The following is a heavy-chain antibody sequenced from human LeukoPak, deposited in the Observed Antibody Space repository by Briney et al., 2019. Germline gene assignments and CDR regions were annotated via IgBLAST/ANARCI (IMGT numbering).Heavy chain of an antibody. V-gene: IGHV1-2*02. CDR2: INPNSGGT. CDR1: GYTFTGYY. CDR3: ARGPPSLYYYYYYMDV. Sequence: ASVKVSCKASGYTFTGYYMHWVRQAPGQGLEWMGWINPNSGGTNYAQKFQGRVTMTRDTSISTAYMELSRLRSDDTAVYYCARGPPSLYYYYYYMDVWGKGTTVTVS. J-gene: IGHJ6*03.